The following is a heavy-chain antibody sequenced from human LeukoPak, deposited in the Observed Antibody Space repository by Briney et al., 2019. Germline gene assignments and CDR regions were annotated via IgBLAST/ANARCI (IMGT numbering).Heavy chain of an antibody. Sequence: PGGSLTLSCAASGFTFSSYGMHWVRQAPGKGLEWVAVIWYDGSNKYYADYVKGRFTISRNNSKNTLYLQMNSLRAEDTAVYYCARDKKSGWYDYWGQGTLVTVSS. CDR2: IWYDGSNK. CDR1: GFTFSSYG. CDR3: ARDKKSGWYDY. J-gene: IGHJ4*02. D-gene: IGHD6-19*01. V-gene: IGHV3-33*01.